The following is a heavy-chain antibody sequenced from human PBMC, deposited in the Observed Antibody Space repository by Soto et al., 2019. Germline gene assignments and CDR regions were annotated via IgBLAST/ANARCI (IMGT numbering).Heavy chain of an antibody. Sequence: QVQLVESGGGVVQPGRSLRLSCAASGFTFSSYAMHWVRQAPGKGLEWVAVISYDGSNKYYADSVKGRFTISRDNSKNTLYLQMNSLRAEDTAVYYCARDRLRYNWNAFPYYYYGMAVWGQGTPVTVSS. V-gene: IGHV3-30-3*01. CDR3: ARDRLRYNWNAFPYYYYGMAV. J-gene: IGHJ6*02. CDR1: GFTFSSYA. CDR2: ISYDGSNK. D-gene: IGHD1-1*01.